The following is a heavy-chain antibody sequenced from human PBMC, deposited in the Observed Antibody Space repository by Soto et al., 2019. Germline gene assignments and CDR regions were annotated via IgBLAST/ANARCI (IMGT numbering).Heavy chain of an antibody. Sequence: SQPRSLTCAISGDSVSRNSAAWHWIRQSPSRGLEWLGRTYYRSKWYNDHEVYEKSRISINPEKSKNKLSMQLKSVTPEHTALYPCARAKGGIDAFDIWGQGTIVNVSS. CDR3: ARAKGGIDAFDI. D-gene: IGHD3-16*01. V-gene: IGHV6-1*01. CDR2: TYYRSKWYN. J-gene: IGHJ3*02. CDR1: GDSVSRNSAA.